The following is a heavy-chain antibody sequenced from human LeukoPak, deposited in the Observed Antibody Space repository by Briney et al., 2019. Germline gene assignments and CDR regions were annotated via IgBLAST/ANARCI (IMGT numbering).Heavy chain of an antibody. CDR2: IFTTGST. CDR1: GGSMRNSY. D-gene: IGHD2-15*01. Sequence: SETLSLSCTVSGGSMRNSYWSWIRQPAGKGLEWVGRIFTTGSTNYNPSLKSRVTMSIDTSKNQFSLKLSSVTAADTAVYYCARGKPENCSGGNCYAPFDYWGQGTLVTVSS. CDR3: ARGKPENCSGGNCYAPFDY. J-gene: IGHJ4*02. V-gene: IGHV4-4*07.